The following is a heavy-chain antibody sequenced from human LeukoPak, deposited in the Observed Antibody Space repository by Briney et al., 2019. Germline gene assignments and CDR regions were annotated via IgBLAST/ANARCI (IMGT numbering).Heavy chain of an antibody. J-gene: IGHJ5*02. CDR3: AKMRYYDILTGYLNCFDP. V-gene: IGHV3-23*01. Sequence: PPGGALRLSCVVSGFTFNNYAMSWVRQAPGKGLEWVSIISSSGTDTDYADSVKGRFIISRDNSNNTLYLQMKSLRTEDTAIYYCAKMRYYDILTGYLNCFDPWGQGTLVSVSS. CDR1: GFTFNNYA. CDR2: ISSSGTDT. D-gene: IGHD3-9*01.